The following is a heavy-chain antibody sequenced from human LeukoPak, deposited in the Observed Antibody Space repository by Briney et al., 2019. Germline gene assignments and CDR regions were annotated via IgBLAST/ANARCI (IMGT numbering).Heavy chain of an antibody. J-gene: IGHJ3*02. Sequence: PSETLSLTCAVSGGSVSSSNWWSWVRQAPGKGLEGVGEIYHSGTSNYNSSLKGRVTISVDKSKNQLSLELTSVTAADTAVYFCARVQFGNAFDIWGQGTMVTVSS. CDR1: GGSVSSSNW. CDR3: ARVQFGNAFDI. V-gene: IGHV4/OR15-8*01. CDR2: IYHSGTS. D-gene: IGHD3-16*01.